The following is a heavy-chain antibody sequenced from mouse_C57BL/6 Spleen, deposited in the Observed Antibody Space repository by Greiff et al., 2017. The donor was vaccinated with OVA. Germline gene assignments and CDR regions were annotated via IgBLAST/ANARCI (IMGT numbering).Heavy chain of an antibody. CDR1: GYTFTSYW. CDR2: IHPGNSDT. CDR3: TRSGYGNYVGY. J-gene: IGHJ2*01. Sequence: EVQRVESGTVLARPGASVKLSCKTSGYTFTSYWMHWVKQRPGQGLEWIGVIHPGNSDTSYNQKFKGKAKLTAVTSASTAYMALSSLTNEDSAVYYCTRSGYGNYVGYWGQGTTLTVSS. D-gene: IGHD2-1*01. V-gene: IGHV1-5*01.